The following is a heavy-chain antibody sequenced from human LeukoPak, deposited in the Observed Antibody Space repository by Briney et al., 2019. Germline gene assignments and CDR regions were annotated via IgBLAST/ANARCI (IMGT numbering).Heavy chain of an antibody. V-gene: IGHV3-30-3*01. J-gene: IGHJ4*02. D-gene: IGHD6-13*01. Sequence: GGSLRLSCAASEFTFSSYGMHWVRQAPGKGLEWVAVISYDGSTRYYADSVKGRFTISRDSSKNTLYLQMNSLRAEDTAVYYCARGRGSWYGVYFDYWGQGTLVTVSS. CDR3: ARGRGSWYGVYFDY. CDR1: EFTFSSYG. CDR2: ISYDGSTR.